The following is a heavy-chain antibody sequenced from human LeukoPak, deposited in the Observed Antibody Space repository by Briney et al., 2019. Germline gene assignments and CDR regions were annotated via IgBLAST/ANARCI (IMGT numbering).Heavy chain of an antibody. CDR1: GFTFSNYG. V-gene: IGHV3-33*01. Sequence: GGALRLSCAASGFTFSNYGMHWVRQAPIKGLEWVTVIWYDGSNKYYADSVKGRFTISRDNSKNTLYLQMNSLRAEDTAVYYCVRVAVAGNLNNWFDPWGQGTLVTVSS. CDR2: IWYDGSNK. J-gene: IGHJ5*02. D-gene: IGHD6-19*01. CDR3: VRVAVAGNLNNWFDP.